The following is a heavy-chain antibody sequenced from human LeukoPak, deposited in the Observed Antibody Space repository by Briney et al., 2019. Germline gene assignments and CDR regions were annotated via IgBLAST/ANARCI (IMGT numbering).Heavy chain of an antibody. CDR1: GGSFSAHF. CDR2: INHSGST. J-gene: IGHJ4*02. V-gene: IGHV4-34*01. D-gene: IGHD6-13*01. Sequence: SETLSLTCAVYGGSFSAHFWSWIRQPPGKGLEWIGDINHSGSTNYNPSFKSRVTISVDTSRNQFSLKLSSVTAADTAVYYCARGRAIAAAALGYWGQGTRVTVSS. CDR3: ARGRAIAAAALGY.